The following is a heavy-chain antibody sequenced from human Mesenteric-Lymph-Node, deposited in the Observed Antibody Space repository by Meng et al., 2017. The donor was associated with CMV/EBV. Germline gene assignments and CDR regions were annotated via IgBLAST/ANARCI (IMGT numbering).Heavy chain of an antibody. Sequence: GGSLRLSCTASGFTFGDYAMAWVRQAPGRGLEWVSSISSRNSFIYYADSVKGRFTISRDNAKKSLYLQMNSLRAEDTAVYYCARDRLAYYDETGPTRAYGMDVWGQGTTVTVSS. CDR1: GFTFGDYA. CDR3: ARDRLAYYDETGPTRAYGMDV. D-gene: IGHD3-22*01. CDR2: ISSRNSFI. J-gene: IGHJ6*02. V-gene: IGHV3-21*01.